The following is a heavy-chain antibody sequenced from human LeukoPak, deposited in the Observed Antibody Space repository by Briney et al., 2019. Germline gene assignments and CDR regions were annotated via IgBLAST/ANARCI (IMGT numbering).Heavy chain of an antibody. J-gene: IGHJ4*02. CDR2: INTNTGNP. V-gene: IGHV7-4-1*02. CDR3: ARSNNDGDYLGVGFDY. Sequence: ASVKVSCKASGYTFSSYAMNWVRQDPGQGLEWMGWINTNTGNPTYAQGFTGRFVFSLDTSVSTAYPQISSLQAEDTDVYYCARSNNDGDYLGVGFDYWGQGTLVTVSS. D-gene: IGHD4-17*01. CDR1: GYTFSSYA.